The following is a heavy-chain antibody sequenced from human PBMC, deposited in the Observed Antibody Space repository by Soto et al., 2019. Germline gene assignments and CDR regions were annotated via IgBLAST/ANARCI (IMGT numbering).Heavy chain of an antibody. Sequence: ASVKVSCKAFGYTFTAYNIHWLRQAPGQGLEWMGWINAGNGNTRSSRKFQGRVIITRDTSATTAYLEVDSLRSEDTAIYYCSRVDPGETSPFDHWGQGTLVTVSS. CDR2: INAGNGNT. D-gene: IGHD3-10*01. J-gene: IGHJ4*02. CDR1: GYTFTAYN. V-gene: IGHV1-3*01. CDR3: SRVDPGETSPFDH.